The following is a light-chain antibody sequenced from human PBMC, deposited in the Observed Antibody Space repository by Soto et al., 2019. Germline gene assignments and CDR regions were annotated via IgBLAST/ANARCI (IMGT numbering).Light chain of an antibody. V-gene: IGKV3-11*01. Sequence: EIVLTQSPGTLSLSPGERATLSCRASQSVSSSHLAWYQHKPGQAPRLLIYGAFNRATGIPARFSRSGSGKDFTLTISSLEPEDSAVYYCQQRNVWPPVTFGQGTRLEIK. CDR3: QQRNVWPPVT. CDR2: GAF. CDR1: QSVSSSH. J-gene: IGKJ5*01.